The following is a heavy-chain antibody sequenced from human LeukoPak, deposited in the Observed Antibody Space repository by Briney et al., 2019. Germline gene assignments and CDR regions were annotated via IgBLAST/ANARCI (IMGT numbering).Heavy chain of an antibody. J-gene: IGHJ6*02. CDR3: ARGPYDSSGYIYYYYYGMDV. D-gene: IGHD3-22*01. Sequence: GGSLRLSCAASGFTFSSYATSWVRQAPGKGLEWVSAISGSGGSTYYADSVKGRFTISRDNSKNTLYLQMNSLRAEDTAVYYCARGPYDSSGYIYYYYYGMDVWGQGTTVTVSS. CDR2: ISGSGGST. V-gene: IGHV3-23*01. CDR1: GFTFSSYA.